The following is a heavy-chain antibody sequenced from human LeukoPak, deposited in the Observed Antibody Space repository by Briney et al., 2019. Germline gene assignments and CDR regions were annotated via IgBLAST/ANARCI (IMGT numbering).Heavy chain of an antibody. V-gene: IGHV3-64D*06. J-gene: IGHJ6*02. D-gene: IGHD4-17*01. Sequence: PGGSLRLSCSASGFTFSSYAMHWVRQAPGKGLEYVSAISSNGGSTYYADSVKGRFTISRDNSKNTLYLQMSSLRAEDTAVYYCVKDGPAKGDHYGATSPGVLTEYYGMDVWGQGTTVTVSS. CDR1: GFTFSSYA. CDR3: VKDGPAKGDHYGATSPGVLTEYYGMDV. CDR2: ISSNGGST.